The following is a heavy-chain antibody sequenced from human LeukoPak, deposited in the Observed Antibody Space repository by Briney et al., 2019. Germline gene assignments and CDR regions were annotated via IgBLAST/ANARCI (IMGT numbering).Heavy chain of an antibody. J-gene: IGHJ4*02. Sequence: GGSLRLSCAASGFTFSNAWGSGGRHALGRGREWVGRIKSKTDGGTTHYAATVKGRFTISRDNSKITLYLQMNSLKTEDTAVYYCTTGPYDILTDSLDYWGQGTLATVSS. D-gene: IGHD3-9*01. CDR3: TTGPYDILTDSLDY. CDR2: IKSKTDGGTT. V-gene: IGHV3-15*01. CDR1: GFTFSNAW.